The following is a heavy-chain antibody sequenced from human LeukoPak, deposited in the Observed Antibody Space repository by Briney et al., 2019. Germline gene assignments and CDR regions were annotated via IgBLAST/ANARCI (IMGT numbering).Heavy chain of an antibody. J-gene: IGHJ3*02. V-gene: IGHV4-39*07. Sequence: SETLSLTCTVSGGSISSSSYYWGWIRQPPGKGLEWIGSIYYSGSTYYNPSLKSRVTISVDTSKNQFSLKLSSVTAADTAVYYCARDPRASDPDAFDIWGQGTMVTVSS. CDR2: IYYSGST. CDR3: ARDPRASDPDAFDI. CDR1: GGSISSSSYY.